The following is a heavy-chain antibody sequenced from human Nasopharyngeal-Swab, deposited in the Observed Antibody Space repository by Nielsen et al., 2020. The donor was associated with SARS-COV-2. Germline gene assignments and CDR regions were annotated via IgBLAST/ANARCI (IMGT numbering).Heavy chain of an antibody. CDR2: IFSNDEK. V-gene: IGHV2-5*01. CDR1: GFSLSTSGVG. J-gene: IGHJ5*02. Sequence: SGPTPVKPTQTLTLTCTFSGFSLSTSGVGLGWIRQPPGKALEWLAHIFSNDEKSYSPSLKSRLTITKDTSKNQVVLTMTNMDPVDTATYYCAHRRVWGGWFDPWGQGTLVTVSS. CDR3: AHRRVWGGWFDP. D-gene: IGHD7-27*01.